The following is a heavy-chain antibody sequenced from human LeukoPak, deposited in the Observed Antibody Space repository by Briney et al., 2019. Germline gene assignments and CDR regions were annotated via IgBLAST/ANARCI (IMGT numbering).Heavy chain of an antibody. J-gene: IGHJ2*01. V-gene: IGHV4-34*01. CDR1: GGSFSAYF. CDR3: AGLAAAGSLDWHFDL. D-gene: IGHD6-13*01. Sequence: SETLSLTCAVYGGSFSAYFWSWIRQPPGGGLEWIGEINHSGSTNYNPSLKSRVTISGDTSKNQFSLRLGSVTAADTAVYYCAGLAAAGSLDWHFDLWGRGTLVTVSS. CDR2: INHSGST.